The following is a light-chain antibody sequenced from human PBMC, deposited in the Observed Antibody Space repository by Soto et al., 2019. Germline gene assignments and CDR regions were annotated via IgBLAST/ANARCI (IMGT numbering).Light chain of an antibody. Sequence: QSALTQPPSVSGSPGQSVTISCSGTSSDVGSYNRVSWYQQAPGTAPKVMIYEVSNRPSGVPDRFSGSKSGNTASLTISGLQPEDEADYYCSSFTTSNTYVFGTGTKVTVL. V-gene: IGLV2-18*02. CDR3: SSFTTSNTYV. CDR2: EVS. J-gene: IGLJ1*01. CDR1: SSDVGSYNR.